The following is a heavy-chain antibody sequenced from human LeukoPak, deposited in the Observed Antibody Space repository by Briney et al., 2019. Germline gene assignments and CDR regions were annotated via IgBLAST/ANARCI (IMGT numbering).Heavy chain of an antibody. CDR2: IYHSGST. CDR3: ARGDSSGYYPGHYFDY. Sequence: SETLSLTCTVSGYSISSGYYWGWIRPPPGKGLEWIGSIYHSGSTYYNPSLKSRVTISVDTSKNQVSLKLSSVTAADTAVYYCARGDSSGYYPGHYFDYWGQGTLVTVSS. V-gene: IGHV4-38-2*02. CDR1: GYSISSGYY. D-gene: IGHD3-22*01. J-gene: IGHJ4*02.